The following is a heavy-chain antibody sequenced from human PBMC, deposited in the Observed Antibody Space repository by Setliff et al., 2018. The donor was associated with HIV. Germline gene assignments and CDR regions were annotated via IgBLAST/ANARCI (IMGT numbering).Heavy chain of an antibody. CDR3: ARGTWMQARWWFDS. V-gene: IGHV1-69*13. CDR1: GGTFNNYA. D-gene: IGHD5-18*01. Sequence: SVKVSCKASGGTFNNYAISWVRQAPGQGLEWMGGIIPILGTTNYAQKIQGRVKFSADESTGTAYMDLTRLRVDDTAIYYCARGTWMQARWWFDSWGQGTQVTV. J-gene: IGHJ5*01. CDR2: IIPILGTT.